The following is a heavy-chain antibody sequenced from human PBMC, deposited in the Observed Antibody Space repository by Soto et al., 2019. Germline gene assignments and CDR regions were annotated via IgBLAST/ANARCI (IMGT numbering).Heavy chain of an antibody. CDR2: ISESSGSI. Sequence: GGSLRLSCEASGFTFSSYSMNWVRQAPGKGLEWVSYISESSGSIFYADSVKGRFTISRDNAKKSLYLQIHSLRDEDTAVYYCARDTTNYYDTSGYWNFDYWGQGT. D-gene: IGHD3-22*01. J-gene: IGHJ4*02. CDR3: ARDTTNYYDTSGYWNFDY. V-gene: IGHV3-48*02. CDR1: GFTFSSYS.